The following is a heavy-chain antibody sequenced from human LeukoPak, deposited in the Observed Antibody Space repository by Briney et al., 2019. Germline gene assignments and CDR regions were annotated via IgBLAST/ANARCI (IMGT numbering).Heavy chain of an antibody. CDR1: GFTFSSYA. V-gene: IGHV3-30-3*01. D-gene: IGHD2-2*01. CDR3: ARGELFIVVVPAALSLDY. J-gene: IGHJ4*02. CDR2: ISYDGSNK. Sequence: GGSLRLSCAATGFTFSSYAMHWVRQAPGKGLEWVAVISYDGSNKYYADSVKGRFTISRDNSKNTLYLQMNSLRAEDTAVYYCARGELFIVVVPAALSLDYWGQGTLVTVSS.